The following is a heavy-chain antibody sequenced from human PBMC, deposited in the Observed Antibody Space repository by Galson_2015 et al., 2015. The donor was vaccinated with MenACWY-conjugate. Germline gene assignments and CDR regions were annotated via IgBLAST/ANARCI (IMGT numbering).Heavy chain of an antibody. V-gene: IGHV1-3*01. CDR3: ARVIVVAPAASWGDYYYGMDV. CDR1: GYTFTNYA. CDR2: INAGNGNT. J-gene: IGHJ6*02. Sequence: SVKVSCKASGYTFTNYAMHWVRQAPGQRLEWMGWINAGNGNTKYSQKFQGRVTITSDTSASTAYMELSSLRSEDTAVYYCARVIVVAPAASWGDYYYGMDVWGQGTTVTVSS. D-gene: IGHD2-2*01.